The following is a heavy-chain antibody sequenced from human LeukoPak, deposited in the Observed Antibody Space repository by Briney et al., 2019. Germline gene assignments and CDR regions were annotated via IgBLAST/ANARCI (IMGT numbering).Heavy chain of an antibody. Sequence: GASVKVSCKASGGTFSSYAISWARQAPGQGLEWMGRIIPILGIANYAQKFQGRVTITADKSTSTAYMELSSLRSEDTAVYYCARSGSRWELLNWFDPWGQGTLVTVSS. CDR3: ARSGSRWELLNWFDP. CDR1: GGTFSSYA. D-gene: IGHD1-26*01. CDR2: IIPILGIA. V-gene: IGHV1-69*04. J-gene: IGHJ5*02.